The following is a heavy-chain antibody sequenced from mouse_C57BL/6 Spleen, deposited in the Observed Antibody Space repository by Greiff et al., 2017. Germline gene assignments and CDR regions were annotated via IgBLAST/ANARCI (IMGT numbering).Heavy chain of an antibody. CDR2: SRNKANDYTT. D-gene: IGHD1-1*01. Sequence: EVKLVESGGGLVQSGRSLRLSCATSGFTFSDFYMEWVRQAPGKGLEWIAASRNKANDYTTEYSASVQGRFIVSRDTSQSILYLQMNALRAEDTAIYYCARDGYYEGFAYWGQGTLVTVSA. CDR1: GFTFSDFY. V-gene: IGHV7-1*01. CDR3: ARDGYYEGFAY. J-gene: IGHJ3*01.